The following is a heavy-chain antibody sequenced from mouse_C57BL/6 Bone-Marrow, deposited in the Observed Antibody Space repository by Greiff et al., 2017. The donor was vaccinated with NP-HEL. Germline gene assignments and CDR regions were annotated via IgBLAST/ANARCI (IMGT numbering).Heavy chain of an antibody. CDR1: GYSITSGYY. CDR3: AREENTYYTRYFDY. D-gene: IGHD2-12*01. CDR2: ISYDGSN. V-gene: IGHV3-6*01. J-gene: IGHJ2*01. Sequence: ESGPGLVKPSQSLSLTCSVTGYSITSGYYWNWIRQFPGNKLEWMGYISYDGSNNYNPSLKNRISITRDTSKNQFFLKLNSVTTEDTATYYCAREENTYYTRYFDYWGQGTTLTVSP.